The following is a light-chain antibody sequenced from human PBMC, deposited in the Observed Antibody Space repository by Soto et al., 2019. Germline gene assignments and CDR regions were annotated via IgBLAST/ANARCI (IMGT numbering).Light chain of an antibody. Sequence: MTQSPLSLPVTPGEPASISCRSSQSLLHSNGYNYLAWYQQKPGKAPKLLIYDASSLESGVPSRFSGSGSGTEFTLTISSLQPDDFATYYCQQYNSYSWTFGQGTKVDI. V-gene: IGKV1-5*01. CDR1: QSLLHSNGYNY. CDR2: DAS. J-gene: IGKJ1*01. CDR3: QQYNSYSWT.